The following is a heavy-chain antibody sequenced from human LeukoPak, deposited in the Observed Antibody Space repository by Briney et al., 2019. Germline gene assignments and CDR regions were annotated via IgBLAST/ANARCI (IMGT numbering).Heavy chain of an antibody. CDR1: GYTFTSYG. V-gene: IGHV1-18*01. D-gene: IGHD2-2*01. J-gene: IGHJ6*02. CDR3: ARDSVVPAAVYYNYGMDV. CDR2: ISAYNGNT. Sequence: ASVKVSCKASGYTFTSYGISWVRQAPGQGLEWMGWISAYNGNTNYAQKLQGRVTMTTDTSTSTAYMELRSLRSDDTAVYYCARDSVVPAAVYYNYGMDVWGQGTTVTVSS.